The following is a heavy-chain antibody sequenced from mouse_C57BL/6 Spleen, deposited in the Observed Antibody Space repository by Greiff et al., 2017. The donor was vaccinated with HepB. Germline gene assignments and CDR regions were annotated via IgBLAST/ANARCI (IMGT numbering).Heavy chain of an antibody. J-gene: IGHJ4*01. CDR2: IRSKSNNYAT. D-gene: IGHD2-4*01. CDR3: VRHDYDYVRGAMDY. Sequence: EVQRVASGGGLVQPKGSLKLSCAASGFSFNTYAMNWVRQAPGKGLEWVARIRSKSNNYATYYADSVKDRFTISRDDSESMLYLQMNNLKTEDTAMYYCVRHDYDYVRGAMDYWGQGTSVTVSS. CDR1: GFSFNTYA. V-gene: IGHV10-1*01.